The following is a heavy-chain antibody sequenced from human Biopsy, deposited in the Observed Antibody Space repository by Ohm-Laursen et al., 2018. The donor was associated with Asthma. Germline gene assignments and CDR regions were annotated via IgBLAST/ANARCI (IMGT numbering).Heavy chain of an antibody. J-gene: IGHJ4*02. CDR3: ARAQDYYDSRGYYRSFDY. V-gene: IGHV4-31*02. Sequence: TLSLTCTVSGASITSGGYYWTWIRQHPGKGLEWIGFIYYRGSTYYNPSLKSRVSISIDTSKNQFSLKLSSVTAADTAVYYRARAQDYYDSRGYYRSFDYWGQGTLVTVSS. CDR1: GASITSGGYY. D-gene: IGHD3-22*01. CDR2: IYYRGST.